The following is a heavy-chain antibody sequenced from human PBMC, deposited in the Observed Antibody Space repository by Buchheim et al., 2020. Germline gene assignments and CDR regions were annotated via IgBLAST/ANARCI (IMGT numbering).Heavy chain of an antibody. CDR2: ISGSGGST. CDR1: GFTFSSYA. D-gene: IGHD2-2*01. Sequence: EVQLLESGGGLVQPGGSLRLSCAASGFTFSSYAMSWVRQAPGKGLEWVSAISGSGGSTYYADSVKGRLTISRDNSKNTLYLQMNSLRAEDTAVYYCAKDQWYCSSTSCYGYYYYYGMDVWGQGTT. J-gene: IGHJ6*02. V-gene: IGHV3-23*01. CDR3: AKDQWYCSSTSCYGYYYYYGMDV.